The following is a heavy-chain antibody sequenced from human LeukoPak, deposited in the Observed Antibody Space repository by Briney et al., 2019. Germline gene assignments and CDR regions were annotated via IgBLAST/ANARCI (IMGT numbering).Heavy chain of an antibody. CDR2: ISYDGSNK. CDR1: GFTFSTYA. D-gene: IGHD6-19*01. V-gene: IGHV3-30-3*01. Sequence: PGGSLRLSCAASGFTFSTYAMHWVRQAPGKGLEWVAVISYDGSNKYYADSVKGRFTISRDNSKNTLYLQMNSLRAEDTAVYYCAREVLAGTVGVLRYWGQGTLVTVSS. J-gene: IGHJ4*02. CDR3: AREVLAGTVGVLRY.